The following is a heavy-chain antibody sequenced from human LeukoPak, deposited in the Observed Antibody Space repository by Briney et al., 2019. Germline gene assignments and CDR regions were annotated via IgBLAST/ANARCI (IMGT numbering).Heavy chain of an antibody. Sequence: ASVKVSCKASQYTFTSSDTNWVPQATRQGLEWMGWINPNGGTTGYPEKYQGRVTMTRNPSISTAYMELSSLRSEATAVYYCARGRRYIAVAGKVERYFDYWGQGTLVTVSS. CDR3: ARGRRYIAVAGKVERYFDY. V-gene: IGHV1-8*01. J-gene: IGHJ4*02. D-gene: IGHD6-19*01. CDR1: QYTFTSSD. CDR2: INPNGGTT.